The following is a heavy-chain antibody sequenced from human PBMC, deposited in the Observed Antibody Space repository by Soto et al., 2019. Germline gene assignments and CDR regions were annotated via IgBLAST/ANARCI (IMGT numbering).Heavy chain of an antibody. CDR3: ARRLYCSGGSCYSYYYYGMDV. CDR1: GYSFTSYW. Sequence: GESLKISCKGSGYSFTSYWIGWVRQMPGKGLEWMGIIYPGDSDTRYSPSFQGQVTISADKSISTAYLQWSSLKASDTAMYYCARRLYCSGGSCYSYYYYGMDVWGQGTTVTISS. V-gene: IGHV5-51*01. CDR2: IYPGDSDT. J-gene: IGHJ6*02. D-gene: IGHD2-15*01.